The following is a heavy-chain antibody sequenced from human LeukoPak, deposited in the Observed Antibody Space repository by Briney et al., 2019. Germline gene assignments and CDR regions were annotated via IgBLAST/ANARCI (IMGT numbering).Heavy chain of an antibody. Sequence: GGSLRLSCAASGFTFDDYGMSWVRQAPGKGLEWVSGINWNGGSTGYADSVKGRFTISRDNAKNSLYLQMNSLRAEDTALYHCARAFPGDYDYVWGSYRPPFDYWGQGTLVTVSS. CDR1: GFTFDDYG. V-gene: IGHV3-20*01. CDR2: INWNGGST. J-gene: IGHJ4*02. D-gene: IGHD3-16*02. CDR3: ARAFPGDYDYVWGSYRPPFDY.